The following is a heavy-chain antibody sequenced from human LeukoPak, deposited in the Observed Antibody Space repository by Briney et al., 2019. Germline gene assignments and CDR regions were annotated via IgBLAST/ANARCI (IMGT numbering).Heavy chain of an antibody. J-gene: IGHJ4*02. Sequence: SETLSLTCTVSGGSISSSSYYWGWIRQPPGKGLEWIGSIYYSGSTYYNPSLTSRVTISVDTSKNQFSLKLSSVTAADTAVYYCARLTDTAMALDYWGQGTLVTVSS. CDR2: IYYSGST. D-gene: IGHD5-18*01. CDR3: ARLTDTAMALDY. V-gene: IGHV4-39*01. CDR1: GGSISSSSYY.